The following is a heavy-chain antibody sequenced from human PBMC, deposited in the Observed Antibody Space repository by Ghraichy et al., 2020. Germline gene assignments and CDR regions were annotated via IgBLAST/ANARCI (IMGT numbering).Heavy chain of an antibody. CDR3: ARQGGRGGVGVSADVWDYGMDV. V-gene: IGHV5-51*01. Sequence: GESLNISCKGSGYRFSNYWIAWVRQMPGKGLEWMGIIYPGDSDTRYSPSFQGQVTISADKSISTAYLQWSSLKASDTAMYYCARQGGRGGVGVSADVWDYGMDVWGQGTPVTVSS. CDR2: IYPGDSDT. D-gene: IGHD1-26*01. J-gene: IGHJ6*02. CDR1: GYRFSNYW.